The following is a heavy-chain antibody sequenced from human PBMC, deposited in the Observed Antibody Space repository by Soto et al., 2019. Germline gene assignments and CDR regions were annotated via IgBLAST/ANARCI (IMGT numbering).Heavy chain of an antibody. V-gene: IGHV3-48*02. CDR1: GFTFSSYS. D-gene: IGHD3-3*01. CDR2: ISSSSSTI. CDR3: ARDRDDYDFWSGYYTRPNWFDP. J-gene: IGHJ5*02. Sequence: GGSLRLSCAASGFTFSSYSMNWVRQAPGKGLEWVSYISSSSSTIYYADSVKGRFTISREKAKNSLYLQMNSLRDEETAVYYCARDRDDYDFWSGYYTRPNWFDPWGQGTLVTVSS.